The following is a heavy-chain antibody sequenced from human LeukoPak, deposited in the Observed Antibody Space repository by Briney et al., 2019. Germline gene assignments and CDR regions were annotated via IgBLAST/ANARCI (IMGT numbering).Heavy chain of an antibody. CDR3: ARELLRDPSPWFDP. Sequence: ASVKASCKASGYTFTSYGISWVRQAPGQGLEWMGWISAYNGNTNYAQKLQGRVTMTTDTSTSTAYMELRSLRSDDTAVYYCARELLRDPSPWFDPWGQGTLVTVSS. J-gene: IGHJ5*02. CDR1: GYTFTSYG. V-gene: IGHV1-18*01. CDR2: ISAYNGNT. D-gene: IGHD2-15*01.